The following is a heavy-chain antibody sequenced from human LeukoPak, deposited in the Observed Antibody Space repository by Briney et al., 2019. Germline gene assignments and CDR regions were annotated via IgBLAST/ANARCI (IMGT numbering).Heavy chain of an antibody. V-gene: IGHV1-69*04. CDR2: IIPILGIA. Sequence: SVKVSCKASGYTFTSYGISWVRQAPGQGLEWMGRIIPILGIANYAQKFQGRVTITADKSTSTAYMELSSLRSEDTAVYYCARGRDSSSWTGYFDYWGQGTLVTVSS. J-gene: IGHJ4*02. CDR1: GYTFTSYG. CDR3: ARGRDSSSWTGYFDY. D-gene: IGHD6-13*01.